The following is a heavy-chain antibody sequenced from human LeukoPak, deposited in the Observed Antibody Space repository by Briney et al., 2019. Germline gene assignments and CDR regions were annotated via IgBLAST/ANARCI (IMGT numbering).Heavy chain of an antibody. CDR3: GLVPHYGLDV. V-gene: IGHV3-49*05. Sequence: KPGRSLRLSCTASGSTFGDYAMNWFRQAPGKGLEWVGFIRSKAYGGITEYAASVNGRFTISRDDSKNIAYLQMSSLKIDDTAVYYCGLVPHYGLDVWGQGTTVTVSS. J-gene: IGHJ6*02. CDR2: IRSKAYGGIT. D-gene: IGHD2-8*02. CDR1: GSTFGDYA.